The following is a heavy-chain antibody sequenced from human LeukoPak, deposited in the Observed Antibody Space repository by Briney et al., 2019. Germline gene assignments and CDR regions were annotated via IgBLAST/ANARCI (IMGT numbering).Heavy chain of an antibody. D-gene: IGHD5-24*01. Sequence: GASVKVSCKASGYTFTGYYMHWVRQAPGQGLEWMGWINPNSGGTNYAQKFQGRVTMTRDTSISTAYMELSSLRSEDTAVYYCARVIGMWLQLSAGYWGQGTLVTVSS. CDR1: GYTFTGYY. V-gene: IGHV1-2*02. CDR2: INPNSGGT. CDR3: ARVIGMWLQLSAGY. J-gene: IGHJ4*02.